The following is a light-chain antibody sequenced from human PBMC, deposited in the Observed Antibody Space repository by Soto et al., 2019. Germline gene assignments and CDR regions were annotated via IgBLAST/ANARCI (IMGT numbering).Light chain of an antibody. V-gene: IGKV1-9*01. Sequence: IQLTQSPSSLSASVGDSVTITLRASQGITSYLAWYQQKPGKAPNLLIYGASTLQSGVPSRFSGSGSGTDFTLTISSLQAEDFATYYCQQTRSYPSTFGGGTKVDIK. CDR1: QGITSY. J-gene: IGKJ4*01. CDR2: GAS. CDR3: QQTRSYPST.